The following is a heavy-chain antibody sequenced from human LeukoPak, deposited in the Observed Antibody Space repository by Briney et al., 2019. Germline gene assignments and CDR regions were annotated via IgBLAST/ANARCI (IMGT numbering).Heavy chain of an antibody. CDR3: ARAPGYCSSTSCVIDY. D-gene: IGHD2-2*01. V-gene: IGHV4-34*01. J-gene: IGHJ4*02. CDR2: INHSGST. CDR1: GGSFSGYY. Sequence: SETLSLTCAVYGGSFSGYYWSWIRQPPGKGLEWIGEINHSGSTNYNPSLKSRVTISVDTSKNQFSLKLSSVTAADTAVYYCARAPGYCSSTSCVIDYWGKGTLVTVSS.